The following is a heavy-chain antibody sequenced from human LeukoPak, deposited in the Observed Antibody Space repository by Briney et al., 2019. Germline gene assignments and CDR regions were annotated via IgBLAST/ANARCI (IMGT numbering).Heavy chain of an antibody. V-gene: IGHV4-59*01. J-gene: IGHJ4*02. CDR1: GASISSYY. CDR2: IYYGGTT. Sequence: SETLSLTCTVSGASISSYYWNWIRQPSGKGLEWIGYIYYGGTTNYNPSLKSRVTISVDTSKNQFSLKLSSVTAADTAMYYCARGTRYYYDSSGYYLDDYWGQGTLVTVSS. CDR3: ARGTRYYYDSSGYYLDDY. D-gene: IGHD3-22*01.